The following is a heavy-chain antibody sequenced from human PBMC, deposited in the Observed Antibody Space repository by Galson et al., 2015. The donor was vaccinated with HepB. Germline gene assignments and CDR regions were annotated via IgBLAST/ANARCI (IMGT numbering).Heavy chain of an antibody. Sequence: SLRLSCAASGFTFSSYAMHWVRQAPGKGLEWVAVISYDGSNKYYADSVKGRFTISRDNSKNTLYLQMNSLRAEDTAVYYCARDKQWLVQYYFDYWGQGTLVTVSS. CDR1: GFTFSSYA. D-gene: IGHD6-19*01. V-gene: IGHV3-30-3*01. CDR3: ARDKQWLVQYYFDY. J-gene: IGHJ4*02. CDR2: ISYDGSNK.